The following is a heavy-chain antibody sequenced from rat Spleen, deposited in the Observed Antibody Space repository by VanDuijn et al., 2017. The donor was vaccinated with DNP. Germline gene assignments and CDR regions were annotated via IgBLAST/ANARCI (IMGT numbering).Heavy chain of an antibody. J-gene: IGHJ2*01. V-gene: IGHV5S13*01. CDR1: GFTYSSYV. CDR2: ISTGGGDT. CDR3: ARQDPFDY. Sequence: EVQLVESGGGLVRPGRSLKLSCAASGFTYSSYVMAWVRQAPTKGLEWVASISTGGGDTYYRDSVKGRFTISRDNAKNTLYLQMDSLRSEDTATYYCARQDPFDYWGQGVMVTVSS.